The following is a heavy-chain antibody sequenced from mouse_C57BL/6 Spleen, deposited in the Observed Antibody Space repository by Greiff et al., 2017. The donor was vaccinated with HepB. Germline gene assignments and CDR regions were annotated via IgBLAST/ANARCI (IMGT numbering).Heavy chain of an antibody. CDR2: INPNNGGT. J-gene: IGHJ3*01. CDR1: GYTFTDYY. V-gene: IGHV1-26*01. Sequence: EVKLQQSGPELVKPGASVKISCKASGYTFTDYYMNWVKQRHGKSLEWIGDINPNNGGTSYNQKFKGKATLTVDMSSSTAYMELRSLTSEDSADYNCARQSTMVTKESWFAYWGQGTLVTVSA. D-gene: IGHD2-2*01. CDR3: ARQSTMVTKESWFAY.